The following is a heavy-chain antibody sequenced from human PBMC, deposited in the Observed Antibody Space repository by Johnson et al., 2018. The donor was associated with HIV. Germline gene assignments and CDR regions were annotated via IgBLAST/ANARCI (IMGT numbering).Heavy chain of an antibody. D-gene: IGHD6-13*01. V-gene: IGHV3-74*01. J-gene: IGHJ3*02. CDR2: INSDGSST. Sequence: EMQLVESGGGVVRPGGSLRLSCSASGFTFSSYWMHWVRQATGKGLVWVSRINSDGSSTSYADSVKGRFTISRDNAKNTLYLQMNSLRAEDTALYYCAKDLPGYSSSWYGAFDIWGQGTMVTVSS. CDR1: GFTFSSYW. CDR3: AKDLPGYSSSWYGAFDI.